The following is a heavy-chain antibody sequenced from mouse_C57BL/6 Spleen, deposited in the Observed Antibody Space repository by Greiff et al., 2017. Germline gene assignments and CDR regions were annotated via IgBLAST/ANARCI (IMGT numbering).Heavy chain of an antibody. Sequence: VQLQQSGPELVKPGASVKISCKASGYAFSSSWMNWVKQRPGKGLEWIGRIYPGDGDTNYNGKFKGKDTLTADKSSSTAYMQLSSLTSEDSAVYFCARSGSNYVNDYAMDYWGQGTSVTVSS. CDR1: GYAFSSSW. J-gene: IGHJ4*01. D-gene: IGHD2-5*01. CDR3: ARSGSNYVNDYAMDY. V-gene: IGHV1-82*01. CDR2: IYPGDGDT.